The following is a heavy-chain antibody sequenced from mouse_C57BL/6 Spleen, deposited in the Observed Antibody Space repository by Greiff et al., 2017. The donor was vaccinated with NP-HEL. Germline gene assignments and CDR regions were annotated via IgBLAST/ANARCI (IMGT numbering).Heavy chain of an antibody. J-gene: IGHJ2*01. CDR2: IYPRSGNT. CDR3: ARQAVVERDYFDY. CDR1: GYTFTSYG. V-gene: IGHV1-81*01. Sequence: QVQLQQSGAELARPGASVKLSCKASGYTFTSYGISWVKQRPGQGLEWIGEIYPRSGNTYYNEKFKGKATLTADKSSSTAYMELRSLTSEDSAVYFCARQAVVERDYFDYWGQGTTLTVSS. D-gene: IGHD1-1*01.